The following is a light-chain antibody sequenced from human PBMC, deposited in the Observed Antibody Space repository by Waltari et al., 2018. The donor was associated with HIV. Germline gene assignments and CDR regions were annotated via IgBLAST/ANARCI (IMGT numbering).Light chain of an antibody. CDR1: SSNNGSNS. CDR2: RDT. CDR3: ATWDDSLNGVL. J-gene: IGLJ2*01. V-gene: IGLV1-47*01. Sequence: SLLTQPPSASGTPGPKVTIPCSGRSSNNGSNSVFWYQQLPGAAPKLLIYRDTQRPSWVPARFSGSKSGTSASLAISGLRSEDESVYSCATWDDSLNGVLFGGGTNLNVL.